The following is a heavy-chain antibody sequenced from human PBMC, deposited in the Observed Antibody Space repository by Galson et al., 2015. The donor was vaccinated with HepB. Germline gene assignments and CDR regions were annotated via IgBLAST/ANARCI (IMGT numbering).Heavy chain of an antibody. D-gene: IGHD3-16*01. CDR1: GGTFSSYA. V-gene: IGHV1-69*06. CDR2: IIPIFGTA. Sequence: SVKVSCKASGGTFSSYAISWVRQAPGQGLEWMGGIIPIFGTANYAQKFQGRVTITADKSTSTAYMELSSLRSEDTAVYYCASNFGGGAYFQHWGQGTLVTVSS. J-gene: IGHJ1*01. CDR3: ASNFGGGAYFQH.